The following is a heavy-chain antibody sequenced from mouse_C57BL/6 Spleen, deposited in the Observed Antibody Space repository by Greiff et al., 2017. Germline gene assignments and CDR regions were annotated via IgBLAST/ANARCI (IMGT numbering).Heavy chain of an antibody. Sequence: VQLQQSGPELVKPGASVKISCKASGYAFSSSWMNWVKQRPGQGLEWIGRIYPGDGDTNYNGKFKGKATLTADKSSSTAYMQLRSLTSEDDAVYFCARDYGSSSYWGQGTTLTVSS. CDR2: IYPGDGDT. J-gene: IGHJ2*01. V-gene: IGHV1-82*01. D-gene: IGHD1-1*01. CDR3: ARDYGSSSY. CDR1: GYAFSSSW.